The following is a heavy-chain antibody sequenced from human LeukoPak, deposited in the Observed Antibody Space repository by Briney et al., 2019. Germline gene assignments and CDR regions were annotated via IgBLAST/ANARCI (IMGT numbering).Heavy chain of an antibody. CDR2: INHSGST. CDR3: ARGSGAIAVASTAYYGMDV. D-gene: IGHD6-19*01. V-gene: IGHV4-34*01. J-gene: IGHJ6*02. CDR1: GGSFSGYY. Sequence: SETLSLTCAVYGGSFSGYYWSWIRQPPGKGLEWIGEINHSGSTNYNPSLKSRVTISVDTSKNQFSLKLSSVTAADTAVYYCARGSGAIAVASTAYYGMDVWAQGTTVTVSS.